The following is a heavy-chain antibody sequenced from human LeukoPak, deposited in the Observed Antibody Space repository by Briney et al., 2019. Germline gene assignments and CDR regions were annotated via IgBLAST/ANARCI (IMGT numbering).Heavy chain of an antibody. CDR2: ISAYNGNT. J-gene: IGHJ6*02. D-gene: IGHD4-23*01. CDR1: GYTFTSNE. Sequence: GASVKVSCKASGYTFTSNEINWVRQAPGQGLEWMGWISAYNGNTNYAQKLQGRVTMTTDTSTSTAYMELRSLRSDDTAVYYCQLHPDVWGQGTTVTVSS. V-gene: IGHV1-18*01. CDR3: QLHPDV.